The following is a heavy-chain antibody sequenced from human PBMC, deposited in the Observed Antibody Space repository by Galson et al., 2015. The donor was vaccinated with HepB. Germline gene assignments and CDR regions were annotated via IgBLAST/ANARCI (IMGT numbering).Heavy chain of an antibody. CDR2: IYYSGST. J-gene: IGHJ6*03. CDR1: GGSISSYY. Sequence: ETLSLTCTVSGGSISSYYWSWIRQPPGKGLEWIGYIYYSGSTNYNPSLKSRVIRSVDTSKNQFSLKVSSVTAADTAVYYCARVSRIYYYMDVWGKGTTVTVSS. CDR3: ARVSRIYYYMDV. V-gene: IGHV4-59*01.